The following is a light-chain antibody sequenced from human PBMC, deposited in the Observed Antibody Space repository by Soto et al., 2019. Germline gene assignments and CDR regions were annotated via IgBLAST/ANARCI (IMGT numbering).Light chain of an antibody. Sequence: QSVLTQPASVSGSPGQSITISCTGTSSDVGGYNYVSWYQQHPGKAPKLMIYDVSNRPSGVSNRFSGSKSGNTASLTISGLLAEDEADYYCISYTSSSTSVVFGGGTKLTVL. CDR3: ISYTSSSTSVV. CDR1: SSDVGGYNY. J-gene: IGLJ2*01. CDR2: DVS. V-gene: IGLV2-14*01.